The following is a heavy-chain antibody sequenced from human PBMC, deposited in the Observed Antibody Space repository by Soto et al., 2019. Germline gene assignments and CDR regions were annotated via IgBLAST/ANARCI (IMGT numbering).Heavy chain of an antibody. CDR3: ARAYSDAFDI. V-gene: IGHV3-23*01. CDR1: GFTFSTYA. CDR2: ISASGTST. J-gene: IGHJ3*02. Sequence: GGSLRLSCAASGFTFSTYAMSWVRQAPGKGLEWVSAISASGTSTYYADSVKGRFTISRDNSKNTLFLQMKSLRAEDTAVYYCARAYSDAFDIWGQGTMVSV. D-gene: IGHD2-15*01.